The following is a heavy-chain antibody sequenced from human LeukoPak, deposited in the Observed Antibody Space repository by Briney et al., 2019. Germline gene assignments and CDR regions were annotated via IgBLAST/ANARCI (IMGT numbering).Heavy chain of an antibody. V-gene: IGHV3-23*01. D-gene: IGHD2-2*01. Sequence: PGGSLRLSCAASGFTFSSYAMSWVRQAPGKGLEWVSAISGSGGSTYYADSVKGRFTISRDNSKNTLYLQMNSLRAEDTAVYYCAKDQPGYCSSTSCRYWGILDYWGQGTLVTVSS. CDR2: ISGSGGST. CDR1: GFTFSSYA. J-gene: IGHJ4*02. CDR3: AKDQPGYCSSTSCRYWGILDY.